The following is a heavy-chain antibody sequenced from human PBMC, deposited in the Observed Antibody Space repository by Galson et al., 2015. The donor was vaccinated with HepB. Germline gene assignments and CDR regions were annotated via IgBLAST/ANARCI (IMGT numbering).Heavy chain of an antibody. J-gene: IGHJ4*02. CDR3: ARIAALVPGGY. Sequence: SLRLSCAASGFTFSTYSMNWVRQAPGKGLDWVSSISSSSSYIHYADSVKGRFTISRDNAKNSLYLQMNSLRAEDTAVYYCARIAALVPGGYWGQGTLVTVSS. D-gene: IGHD6-13*01. CDR1: GFTFSTYS. V-gene: IGHV3-21*01. CDR2: ISSSSSYI.